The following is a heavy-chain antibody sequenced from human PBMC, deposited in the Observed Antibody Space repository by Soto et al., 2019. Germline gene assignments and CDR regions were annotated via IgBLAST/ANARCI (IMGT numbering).Heavy chain of an antibody. D-gene: IGHD4-4*01. CDR3: ASQSFTPRSMTTLYYYGMDV. J-gene: IGHJ6*02. Sequence: QVQLQESGPGLVKPSETLSLTCTVSGGSISTYYWSWIRQPPGKGLEWIGYIYYSGSTNYNPSLKSRVTISVDTSKNQFSLKLSSVTAADTAVYYCASQSFTPRSMTTLYYYGMDVWGQGTTVTVSS. CDR1: GGSISTYY. CDR2: IYYSGST. V-gene: IGHV4-59*01.